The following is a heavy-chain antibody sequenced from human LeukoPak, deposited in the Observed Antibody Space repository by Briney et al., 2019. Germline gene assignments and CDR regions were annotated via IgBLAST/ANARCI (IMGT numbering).Heavy chain of an antibody. Sequence: SQTLSLTCAVSGGSISSGGYSWSWIRQPPGKGLEWIGYIYYSGSTNYNPSLKSRVTISVDKSKNQFSLKLSSVTAADTAVYYCARGIAVAGLRSGWFDPWGQGTLVTVSS. CDR2: IYYSGST. D-gene: IGHD6-19*01. CDR1: GGSISSGGYS. CDR3: ARGIAVAGLRSGWFDP. V-gene: IGHV4-30-4*07. J-gene: IGHJ5*02.